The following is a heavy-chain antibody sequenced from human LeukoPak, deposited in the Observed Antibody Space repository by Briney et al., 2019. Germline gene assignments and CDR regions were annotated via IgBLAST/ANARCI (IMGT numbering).Heavy chain of an antibody. CDR3: AKPNDYGDPFDY. Sequence: GGSLRLSCAASGFTFSSYAMSWVRQAPGKGLECVSSISPSGSSVYYADSVKGRFTISRDNSKNTLYLQMNSLRAEDTAVYYCAKPNDYGDPFDYWGQGTLVTVSS. CDR1: GFTFSSYA. D-gene: IGHD4-17*01. J-gene: IGHJ4*02. CDR2: ISPSGSSV. V-gene: IGHV3-23*01.